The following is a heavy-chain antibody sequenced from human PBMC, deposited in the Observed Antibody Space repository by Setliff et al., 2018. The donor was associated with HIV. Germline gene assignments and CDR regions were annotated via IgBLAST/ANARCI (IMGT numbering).Heavy chain of an antibody. Sequence: PSETLSLTCAVSGYSISIGYYWGWIRQPPGKGLEWIGNIYHSGSTYYNPSLKSRVTISVDTSKNRFSLKLSSVTAADTAVYYCARVGYHGSGRYSFDYWGQGTLVTVSS. V-gene: IGHV4-38-2*01. J-gene: IGHJ4*02. CDR2: IYHSGST. CDR1: GYSISIGYY. CDR3: ARVGYHGSGRYSFDY. D-gene: IGHD3-10*01.